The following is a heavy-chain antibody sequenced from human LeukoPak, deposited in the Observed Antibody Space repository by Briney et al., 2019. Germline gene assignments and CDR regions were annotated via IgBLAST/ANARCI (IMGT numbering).Heavy chain of an antibody. CDR1: GYSFTSYW. CDR3: ARVKYYYDSSGYYPFDY. V-gene: IGHV5-51*01. CDR2: IYPGDSDT. J-gene: IGHJ4*02. D-gene: IGHD3-22*01. Sequence: GESLKISCKGSGYSFTSYWIGRVRQMPGKGLEWMGIIYPGDSDTRYSPSFQGQVTISADKSISTAYLQWSSLKASDTAMYYCARVKYYYDSSGYYPFDYWGQGTLVTVSS.